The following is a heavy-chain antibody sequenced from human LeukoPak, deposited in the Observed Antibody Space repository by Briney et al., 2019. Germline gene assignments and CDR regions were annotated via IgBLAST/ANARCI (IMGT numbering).Heavy chain of an antibody. J-gene: IGHJ4*02. V-gene: IGHV3-74*01. CDR3: VSFYETY. D-gene: IGHD2-2*01. Sequence: GGSLRLSCAASGNYWMHWVRQAPGKGLVWVSHINGDGSWTTYADSVKGRFTISKDNAKNTVYLQMNNLRAEDTAVYYCVSFYETYWGRGTLVTVPS. CDR1: GNYW. CDR2: INGDGSWT.